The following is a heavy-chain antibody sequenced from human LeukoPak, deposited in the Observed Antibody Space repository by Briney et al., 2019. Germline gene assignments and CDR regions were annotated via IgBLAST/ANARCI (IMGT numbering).Heavy chain of an antibody. CDR1: GLTFSSYA. D-gene: IGHD4/OR15-4a*01. CDR3: ARRAGAYSHPYDY. CDR2: ISYDGSNK. V-gene: IGHV3-30*14. Sequence: GGSLRLSCAASGLTFSSYAMHWVRQAPGKGLEWVAVISYDGSNKYYADSMKGRFTISRDNSKNTLYLQMNSLRAEDTAVYYCARRAGAYSHPYDYWGQGTLVTVSS. J-gene: IGHJ4*02.